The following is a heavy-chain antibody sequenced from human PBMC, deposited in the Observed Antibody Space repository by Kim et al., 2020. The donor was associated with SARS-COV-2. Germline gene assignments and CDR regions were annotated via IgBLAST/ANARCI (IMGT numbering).Heavy chain of an antibody. V-gene: IGHV3-13*01. Sequence: GGSLRLSCAASGFTFSSYDMHWVRQATGKGLELFSAIGTAVDTYYPGSVKGRFTISRENAKNSLYLQMNSLRAGDTAVYYCARGGAYYYDSSPEAFDIWGQGTMVTVSS. CDR2: IGTAVDT. CDR1: GFTFSSYD. D-gene: IGHD3-22*01. J-gene: IGHJ3*02. CDR3: ARGGAYYYDSSPEAFDI.